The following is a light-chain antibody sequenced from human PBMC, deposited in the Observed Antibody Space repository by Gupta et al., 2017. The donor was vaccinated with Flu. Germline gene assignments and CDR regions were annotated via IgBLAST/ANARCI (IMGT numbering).Light chain of an antibody. V-gene: IGKV1-39*01. J-gene: IGKJ2*02. CDR3: QQSDNIPCA. CDR2: STS. Sequence: PSFLSASVGDRVTITCRASQSISSRLNWYQQKPGKAPKLLIYSTSTLQSGVPSRFSGSGSGTDFTLTISRLQPEDVATYYCQQSDNIPCAFGQGTKLEIK. CDR1: QSISSR.